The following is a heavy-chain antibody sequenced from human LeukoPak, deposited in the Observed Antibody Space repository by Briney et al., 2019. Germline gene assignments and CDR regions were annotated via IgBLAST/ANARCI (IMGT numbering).Heavy chain of an antibody. V-gene: IGHV3-66*01. Sequence: GGSLRLSCAASGFTVSSNYMSWVRQAPGKGLEWVSVIYSGGSTYYADSVKGRFTVSRDNSKNTLYLQMNSLRAEDTAVYYCAKQIALGYCSSTSCSNAFDIWGQGAMVTVSS. CDR1: GFTVSSNY. D-gene: IGHD2-2*01. CDR2: IYSGGST. CDR3: AKQIALGYCSSTSCSNAFDI. J-gene: IGHJ3*02.